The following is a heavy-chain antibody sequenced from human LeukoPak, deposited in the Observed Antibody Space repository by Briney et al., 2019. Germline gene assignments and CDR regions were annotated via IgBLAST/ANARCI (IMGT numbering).Heavy chain of an antibody. D-gene: IGHD5-12*01. CDR3: ARANSGYDLPRYYYYMDV. J-gene: IGHJ6*03. CDR1: GFTFSSYS. CDR2: ISSSSSTI. V-gene: IGHV3-48*04. Sequence: GGSLRLSCAASGFTFSSYSMNWVRQAPGKGLEWVSYISSSSSTIYYADSVKGRFTISRDNAKNSLYLQMNSLRAEDTAVYYCARANSGYDLPRYYYYMDVWGKGTTVTVSS.